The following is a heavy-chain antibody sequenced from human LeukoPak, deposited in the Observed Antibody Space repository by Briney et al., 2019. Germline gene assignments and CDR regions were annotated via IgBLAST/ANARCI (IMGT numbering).Heavy chain of an antibody. Sequence: RGSLRLSCAASGFTFSSYSMNWVRQAPGKGLEWVSSISSSSSYIYYADSVKGRCTISRDNTKNSLYLQMNSLRAEDTAVYYCARALSPFSSGYSNWFDPWGQGTLVTVSS. CDR3: ARALSPFSSGYSNWFDP. CDR1: GFTFSSYS. V-gene: IGHV3-21*01. J-gene: IGHJ5*02. CDR2: ISSSSSYI. D-gene: IGHD3-22*01.